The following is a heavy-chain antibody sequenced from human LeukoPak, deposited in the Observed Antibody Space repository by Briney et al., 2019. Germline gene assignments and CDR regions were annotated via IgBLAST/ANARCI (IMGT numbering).Heavy chain of an antibody. CDR1: GYSFGTYW. CDR3: ARLYTRLTRSIWGYFDP. V-gene: IGHV5-51*01. J-gene: IGHJ5*02. CDR2: IYPGDSHT. Sequence: GESLKISCKGFGYSFGTYWIGWVRQMPGKGLEWMGIIYPGDSHTRYSPSFQGQVTISADKSTSTAYLQWNSLKSSDTAIYYCARLYTRLTRSIWGYFDPWGQGTLVTVSS. D-gene: IGHD3-16*01.